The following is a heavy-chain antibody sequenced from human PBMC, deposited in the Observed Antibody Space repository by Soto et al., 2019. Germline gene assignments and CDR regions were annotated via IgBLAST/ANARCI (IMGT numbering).Heavy chain of an antibody. Sequence: ASVKVSCKASGYTFTSYAMHWVRQAPGQRLEWMGWINAGNGNTKYSQKFQGRVTITRDTSANTAYMELSSLRSEDTAVYYCAISYYDILTGYYTPLYYYYGMDVWSQGTTVTVSS. V-gene: IGHV1-3*01. CDR3: AISYYDILTGYYTPLYYYYGMDV. J-gene: IGHJ6*02. D-gene: IGHD3-9*01. CDR1: GYTFTSYA. CDR2: INAGNGNT.